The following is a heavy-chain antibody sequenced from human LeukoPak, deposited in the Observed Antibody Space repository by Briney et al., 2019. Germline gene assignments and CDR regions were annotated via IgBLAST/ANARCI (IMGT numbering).Heavy chain of an antibody. CDR2: ISGSGGRT. D-gene: IGHD2-21*01. J-gene: IGHJ1*01. CDR3: VKEKLAYCGGECFGEYFQD. Sequence: GGSLTLSCTAAGITFNSYALSWVRQPPGKGLEWISVISGSGGRTSYAESVKGRFIISRNNSKNTLHLRLHSLRAEDTAVYYCVKEKLAYCGGECFGEYFQDWGQGTLVTVSS. CDR1: GITFNSYA. V-gene: IGHV3-23*01.